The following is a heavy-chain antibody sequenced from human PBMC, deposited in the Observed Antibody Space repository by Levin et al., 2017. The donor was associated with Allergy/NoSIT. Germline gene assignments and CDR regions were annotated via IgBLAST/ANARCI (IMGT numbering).Heavy chain of an antibody. CDR3: AREDGSTFDF. Sequence: SQTLSVTCTVSGGSIRGGGYHWTWIRQHPEKGLEWIGYIYYSGSTFYNPSLKSRLMISVDTSKNQFSLNVSSVTAADTAVYYCAREDGSTFDFWGQGALVTVAS. D-gene: IGHD2-2*03. V-gene: IGHV4-31*03. CDR1: GGSIRGGGYH. J-gene: IGHJ4*02. CDR2: IYYSGST.